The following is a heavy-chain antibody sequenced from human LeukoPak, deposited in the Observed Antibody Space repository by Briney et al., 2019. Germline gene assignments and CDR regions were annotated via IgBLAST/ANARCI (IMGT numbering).Heavy chain of an antibody. CDR1: GGSFSGYY. V-gene: IGHV4-34*01. CDR2: INHSGST. CDR3: AREMATIIHY. Sequence: SETLSLTCAVYGGSFSGYYWSWIRQPPGKGLEWIGEINHSGSTNYNPSLKSRVTMSVDTSKNQFSLKLSSVTAEDTAVYYCAREMATIIHYWGQGTLVTVSS. J-gene: IGHJ4*02. D-gene: IGHD5-24*01.